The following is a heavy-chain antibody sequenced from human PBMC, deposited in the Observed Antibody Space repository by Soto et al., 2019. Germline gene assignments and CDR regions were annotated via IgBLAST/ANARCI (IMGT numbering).Heavy chain of an antibody. CDR1: GYTFTGYD. CDR2: INPNSGGT. J-gene: IGHJ4*02. V-gene: IGHV1-2*02. Sequence: ASVKVSCKACGYTFTGYDMHWVGQAPGQGLEWMGWINPNSGGTNYAQKFQGRVTMTRDTSISTAYMELSRLRSDDTAVYYCARAGTGMKMETDYWGQGTLVTVSS. D-gene: IGHD3-9*01. CDR3: ARAGTGMKMETDY.